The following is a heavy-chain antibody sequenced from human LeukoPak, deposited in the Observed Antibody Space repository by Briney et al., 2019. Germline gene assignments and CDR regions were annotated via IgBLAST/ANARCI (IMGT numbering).Heavy chain of an antibody. CDR3: ARLNDYGYSNRYYFDY. J-gene: IGHJ4*02. D-gene: IGHD4-17*01. Sequence: SETLSLTCTVSGGSITGNSVYYWAWIRQPQGKGLEWIGSIYYGGSTYFNPSLKSRVTISVDTSTNQFSLRLSSVTAADTAVYFCARLNDYGYSNRYYFDYWGQGTLVTVSS. CDR1: GGSITGNSVYY. CDR2: IYYGGST. V-gene: IGHV4-39*01.